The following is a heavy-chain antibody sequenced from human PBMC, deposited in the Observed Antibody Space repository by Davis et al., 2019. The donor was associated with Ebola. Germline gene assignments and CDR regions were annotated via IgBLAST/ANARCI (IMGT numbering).Heavy chain of an antibody. CDR3: ARGLGMGWFDS. D-gene: IGHD1-26*01. CDR1: GFTVSSHS. J-gene: IGHJ5*01. V-gene: IGHV4-34*01. CDR2: INHSGST. Sequence: ESLKISCAGSGFTVSSHSMNWVRQPPGKGLEWIGEINHSGSTNYNPSLKSRVTISVDTSKNQFSLKLSSVTAADTAVYYCARGLGMGWFDSWGQGTLVTVSS.